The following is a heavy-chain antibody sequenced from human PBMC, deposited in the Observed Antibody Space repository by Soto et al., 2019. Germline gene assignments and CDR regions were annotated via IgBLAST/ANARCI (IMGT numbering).Heavy chain of an antibody. Sequence: EVQLVQSGAEVKKPGESLKISCKGSGYSFSTYWIGWVRQMPGKGLEWMGIIYPGDSDTRYSPSFQGQVTISADKSISTAYLQWSSLKATDTAMYYCARPYYYGSGSYYIDCWGQGTQVTVSS. D-gene: IGHD3-10*01. CDR1: GYSFSTYW. V-gene: IGHV5-51*03. CDR2: IYPGDSDT. J-gene: IGHJ4*02. CDR3: ARPYYYGSGSYYIDC.